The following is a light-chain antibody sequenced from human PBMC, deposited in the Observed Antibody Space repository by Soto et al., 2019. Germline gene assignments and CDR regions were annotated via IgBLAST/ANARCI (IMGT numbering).Light chain of an antibody. CDR1: QSISSS. Sequence: DIQMTQSPSSLSASVGDKVTITCRASQSISSSLNWYQQKSGKAPNLLIYGVSRLQGGVPSRFSGSGSGTEFTLSISSLQPEDFATYYCQQSYTAPSITFGQETRLEIK. CDR3: QQSYTAPSIT. V-gene: IGKV1-39*01. CDR2: GVS. J-gene: IGKJ5*01.